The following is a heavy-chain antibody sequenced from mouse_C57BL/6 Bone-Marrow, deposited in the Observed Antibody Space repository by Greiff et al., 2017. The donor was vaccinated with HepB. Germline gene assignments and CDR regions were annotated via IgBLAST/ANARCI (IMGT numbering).Heavy chain of an antibody. V-gene: IGHV3-6*01. CDR3: AREIFPYYYGSSHWYFDV. CDR1: GYSITSGYY. CDR2: ISYDGSN. D-gene: IGHD1-1*01. Sequence: EVKLQESGPGLVKPSQSLSLTCSVTGYSITSGYYWNWIRQFPGNKLEWMGYISYDGSNNYNPSLKNRISITRDTSKNQFFLKLNSVTTEDTATYYCAREIFPYYYGSSHWYFDVWGTGTTVTVSS. J-gene: IGHJ1*03.